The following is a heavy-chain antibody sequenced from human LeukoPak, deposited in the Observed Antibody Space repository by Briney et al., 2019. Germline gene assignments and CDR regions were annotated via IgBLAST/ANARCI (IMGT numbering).Heavy chain of an antibody. D-gene: IGHD3-3*01. CDR1: GYTFLGYY. V-gene: IGHV1-2*02. J-gene: IGHJ4*02. CDR2: INPNSGGT. Sequence: ALVKVSCKASGYTFLGYYMHWVRQAPRQGLEWMGWINPNSGGTNYAQKFQGRVTMTRDTSISTAYMELSRLRSDDTAVYYCARTTEGGVVILFDYWGQGTLVTVSS. CDR3: ARTTEGGVVILFDY.